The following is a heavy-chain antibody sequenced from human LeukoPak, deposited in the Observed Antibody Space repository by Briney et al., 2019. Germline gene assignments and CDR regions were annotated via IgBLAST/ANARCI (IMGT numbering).Heavy chain of an antibody. J-gene: IGHJ3*01. V-gene: IGHV3-23*01. D-gene: IGHD2-15*01. CDR3: AKGGPGAFDF. CDR1: GFTFSSYW. Sequence: GGSLRLSCAASGFTFSSYWMSWVRQAPGKGLEWVSCISGSSGATYYADSVRGRFTISRDNSENTVFLQMNSLRAEDTAIYYCAKGGPGAFDFWGQGTMVTVSS. CDR2: ISGSSGAT.